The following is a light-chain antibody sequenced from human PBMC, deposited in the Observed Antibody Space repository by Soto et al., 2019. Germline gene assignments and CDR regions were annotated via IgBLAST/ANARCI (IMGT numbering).Light chain of an antibody. CDR1: QSINNW. CDR2: KAS. V-gene: IGKV1-5*03. J-gene: IGKJ1*01. Sequence: DIQMTPSPSTPSASVRDRVTITCRASQSINNWLVWYQQKPGIAPKLLMYKASNLESGVPSRFSGSGSGTEFALTISSLQPDDFATYYCQQYNSYPWTFGQGTKVDIK. CDR3: QQYNSYPWT.